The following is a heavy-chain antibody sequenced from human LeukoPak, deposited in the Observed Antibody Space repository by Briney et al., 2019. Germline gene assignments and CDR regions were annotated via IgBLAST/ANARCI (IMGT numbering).Heavy chain of an antibody. V-gene: IGHV3-11*01. Sequence: GGSLRLSCAASGFTFSDYYMGWIRQAPGKGVEWVSYISANSGSTIYYAESVKGRFTISRDNAKNSLYLQMNSLRAEDTAVYYCAKDPNGDYIGAFDIWGQGTMVTVSS. CDR2: ISANSGSTI. CDR1: GFTFSDYY. CDR3: AKDPNGDYIGAFDI. J-gene: IGHJ3*02. D-gene: IGHD4-17*01.